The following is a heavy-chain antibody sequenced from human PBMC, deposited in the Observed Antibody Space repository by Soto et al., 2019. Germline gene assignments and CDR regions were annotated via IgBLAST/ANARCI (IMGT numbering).Heavy chain of an antibody. Sequence: SETLSLTCTVSGGSISSYCWSWIRQPAGKGLEWIGRIYTSGSTNYNPSLKSRVTMSVDTSKNQFSLKLSSVTAADTAVYYCARLRGYSSSSAWETYYYYGMDVWGQGTTVTVSS. J-gene: IGHJ6*02. V-gene: IGHV4-4*07. D-gene: IGHD6-6*01. CDR1: GGSISSYC. CDR3: ARLRGYSSSSAWETYYYYGMDV. CDR2: IYTSGST.